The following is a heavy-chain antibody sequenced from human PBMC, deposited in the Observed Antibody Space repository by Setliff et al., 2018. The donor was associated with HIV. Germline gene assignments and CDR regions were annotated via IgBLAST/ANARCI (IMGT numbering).Heavy chain of an antibody. Sequence: PGGSLRLSCAASFFPFRTYAMTWVRQAPGKGLEWVSSISSSGGTTYFADTVKGRFTISRDNSKNTLYLQMDSLRAEDTALYYCATASSGYYLGGFDYWGQLSLFTVSS. CDR3: ATASSGYYLGGFDY. J-gene: IGHJ4*02. CDR2: ISSSGGTT. CDR1: FFPFRTYA. V-gene: IGHV3-23*01. D-gene: IGHD3-22*01.